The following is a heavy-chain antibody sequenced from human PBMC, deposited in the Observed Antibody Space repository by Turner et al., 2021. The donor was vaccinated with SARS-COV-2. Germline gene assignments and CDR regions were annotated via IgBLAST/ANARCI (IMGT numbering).Heavy chain of an antibody. V-gene: IGHV4-39*01. Sequence: QLQLQESGPGLVEPSETLSLTCTVSGGSISSSPYYWGWIRQPPGKGLEWIGSIYYSGSTYYNPSLKSRVTISVDTSKNQFSLKLSSVTAADTAVYCARRSEGYYGSGSHWFDPWGQGTLVTVSS. CDR1: GGSISSSPYY. CDR3: ARRSEGYYGSGSHWFDP. D-gene: IGHD3-10*01. CDR2: IYYSGST. J-gene: IGHJ5*02.